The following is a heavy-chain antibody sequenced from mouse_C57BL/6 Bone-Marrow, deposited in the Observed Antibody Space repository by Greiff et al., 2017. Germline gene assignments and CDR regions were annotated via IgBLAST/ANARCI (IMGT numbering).Heavy chain of an antibody. CDR2: IDPEIGDT. Sequence: DVQLQESGAELVRPGASVKLSCTASGFNIKDDYIHWVKQRPEQGLEWIGWIDPEIGDTEYASKFQGKATITSDTSSKTAYLQLSSLTSEDTAVYYCSSFDGNYFDFWGQGTPLTVAS. D-gene: IGHD2-3*01. V-gene: IGHV14-4*01. J-gene: IGHJ2*01. CDR3: SSFDGNYFDF. CDR1: GFNIKDDY.